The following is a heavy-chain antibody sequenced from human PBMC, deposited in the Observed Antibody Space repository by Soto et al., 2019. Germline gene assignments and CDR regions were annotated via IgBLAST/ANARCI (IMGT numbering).Heavy chain of an antibody. V-gene: IGHV1-18*01. CDR3: ATVRGDIVVVPASTPYNYYGMDV. CDR2: ISAYNGNT. CDR1: GYTFTSYG. Sequence: QVQLVQSGAEVKKPGASVKVSCKASGYTFTSYGISWVRQAPGQGLEWMGWISAYNGNTNYAQKLQGKVTMTTDTSTRTAYMELRSLRSDDTAVYYCATVRGDIVVVPASTPYNYYGMDVWGQGTTVTVSS. D-gene: IGHD2-2*01. J-gene: IGHJ6*02.